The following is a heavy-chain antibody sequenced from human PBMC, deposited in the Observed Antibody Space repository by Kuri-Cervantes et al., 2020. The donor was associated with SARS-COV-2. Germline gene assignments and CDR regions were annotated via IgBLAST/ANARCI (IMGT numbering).Heavy chain of an antibody. CDR3: ARDGTYYYSSGGYYYYYGMDV. J-gene: IGHJ6*02. CDR1: GSTFSDYY. Sequence: GGSLRLSCAASGSTFSDYYMSWIRQAPGKGLEWVSYISSSSSYTNYADSVKGRFTISRDNAKNSLYLQMNSLRAEDTAVYYCARDGTYYYSSGGYYYYYGMDVWGQGTTVTVSS. V-gene: IGHV3-11*05. CDR2: ISSSSSYT. D-gene: IGHD3-10*01.